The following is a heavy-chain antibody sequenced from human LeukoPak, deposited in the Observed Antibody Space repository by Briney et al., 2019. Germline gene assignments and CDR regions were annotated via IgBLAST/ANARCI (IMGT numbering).Heavy chain of an antibody. CDR1: GYTFTSYG. CDR2: ISAYNGNT. V-gene: IGHV1-18*01. D-gene: IGHD2-15*01. CDR3: ARDSLRYCSGGSCYYYYYGMDV. Sequence: ASVKVSCKASGYTFTSYGISWVRQAPGQGLEWMGWISAYNGNTNYAQKLQGRVTMTTDTSTSTAYMELRSLRSDDTAVYYCARDSLRYCSGGSCYYYYYGMDVWGQGTTVTVSS. J-gene: IGHJ6*02.